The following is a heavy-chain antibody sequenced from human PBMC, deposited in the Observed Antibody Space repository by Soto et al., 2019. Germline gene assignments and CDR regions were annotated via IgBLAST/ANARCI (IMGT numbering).Heavy chain of an antibody. V-gene: IGHV1-69*13. CDR1: GYTFSSYG. Sequence: RASVKVSCKASGYTFSSYGISWVRQAPGQGLEWMGGIIPIFGTANYAQKFQGRVTITADESTSTAYMELSSLRSEDTAVYYCARVFGVPIIGHYYYGMDVWGQGTTVTVSS. CDR3: ARVFGVPIIGHYYYGMDV. J-gene: IGHJ6*02. CDR2: IIPIFGTA. D-gene: IGHD3-3*01.